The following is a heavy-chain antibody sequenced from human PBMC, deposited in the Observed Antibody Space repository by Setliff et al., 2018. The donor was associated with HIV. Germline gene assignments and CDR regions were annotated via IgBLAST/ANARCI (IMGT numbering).Heavy chain of an antibody. CDR2: ISNSESGGRT. CDR1: GFTFSSYA. D-gene: IGHD6-13*01. J-gene: IGHJ4*02. V-gene: IGHV3-23*01. CDR3: ARDSGSTWYASSRSDY. Sequence: PGGSLRLSCAASGFTFSSYAMTWVRQAPGKGLEWVSGISNSESGGRTFYADSVKGRFTISRDNAKNSLYLQMNSLRAEDTAVYYCARDSGSTWYASSRSDYWGQGTLVTVSS.